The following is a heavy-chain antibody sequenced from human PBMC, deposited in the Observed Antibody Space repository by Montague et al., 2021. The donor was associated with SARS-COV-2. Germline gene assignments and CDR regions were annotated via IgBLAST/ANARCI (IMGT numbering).Heavy chain of an antibody. CDR3: AREISGPDYFDY. V-gene: IGHV4-59*01. CDR1: GGSISSNY. Sequence: SETLSLTCTVSGGSISSNYWYWIRHPPGRGLDWIGYIYYCGSTNYNPSLESRVTISAATSKTHFSLKLRPVTAADTAVYYCAREISGPDYFDYWGQGTLVTVSS. CDR2: IYYCGST. D-gene: IGHD3-10*01. J-gene: IGHJ4*02.